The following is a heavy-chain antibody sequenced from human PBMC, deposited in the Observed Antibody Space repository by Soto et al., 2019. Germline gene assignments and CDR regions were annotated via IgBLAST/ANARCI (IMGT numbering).Heavy chain of an antibody. CDR3: AKDTVPHQNCSGGSCYSSGDAFDI. D-gene: IGHD2-15*01. J-gene: IGHJ3*02. V-gene: IGHV3-23*01. CDR2: ISGSGGST. Sequence: GGSLRLSCAASGFTFSSYAMSWVRQAPGKGLEWVSAISGSGGSTYYADSVKGRFTISRDNSKNTLYLQMNSLRAEDTAVYYCAKDTVPHQNCSGGSCYSSGDAFDIWGQGTMVTVSS. CDR1: GFTFSSYA.